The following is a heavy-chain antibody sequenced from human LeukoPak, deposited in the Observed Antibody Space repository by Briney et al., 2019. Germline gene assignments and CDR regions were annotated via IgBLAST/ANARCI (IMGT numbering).Heavy chain of an antibody. CDR2: INPSSGGT. CDR1: GYTFTTYY. J-gene: IGHJ4*02. Sequence: ASVKVSCKASGYTFTTYYMYWVRQAPGQGLEWMGIINPSSGGTSYAQKFQGRVTMTRDTSTRTVYMDLSSLRSEDMAVYYCARSDDSHGSDYWGQGTLVTVSS. CDR3: ARSDDSHGSDY. V-gene: IGHV1-46*01. D-gene: IGHD3-10*01.